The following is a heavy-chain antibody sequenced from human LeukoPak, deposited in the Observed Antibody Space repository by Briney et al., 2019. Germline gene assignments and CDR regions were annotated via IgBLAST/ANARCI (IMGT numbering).Heavy chain of an antibody. CDR2: IYSGGST. Sequence: GGSLRLSCAASGFTLSDHYMDWVRQAPGKGLEWVSVIYSGGSTYYADSVKGRFTISRDNSKNTLYLQMNSLRAEDTAVYYCARDSGAYYDYWGQGTLVTVSS. CDR3: ARDSGAYYDY. D-gene: IGHD3-10*01. CDR1: GFTLSDHY. V-gene: IGHV3-53*01. J-gene: IGHJ4*02.